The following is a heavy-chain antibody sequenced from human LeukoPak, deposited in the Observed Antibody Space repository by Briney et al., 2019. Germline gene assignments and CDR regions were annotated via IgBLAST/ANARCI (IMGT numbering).Heavy chain of an antibody. V-gene: IGHV3-9*01. CDR1: GFTFDDYA. J-gene: IGHJ4*02. Sequence: PGRSLRLSCAASGFTFDDYAMHWVRQAPGKGLEWVSGISWNSGSIGYADSVKGRFTISRDNAKNSLYLQMNSLRAEDTALYYCAKVGDSSGYYNPYLDYWGQGTLVTVSS. CDR3: AKVGDSSGYYNPYLDY. D-gene: IGHD3-22*01. CDR2: ISWNSGSI.